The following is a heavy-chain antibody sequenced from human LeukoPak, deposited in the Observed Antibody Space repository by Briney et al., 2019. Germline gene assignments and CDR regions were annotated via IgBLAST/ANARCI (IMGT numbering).Heavy chain of an antibody. CDR3: ARHYSSDPFDY. Sequence: SETLSLTCTVSGASISSYYWSWIRQPPGKGLEWIGYIYYSGSTNCNPSLKSRVSLSVDTSKGQFSLKLSSVTAADTAVYYCARHYSSDPFDYWGQGTLVTVSS. CDR2: IYYSGST. V-gene: IGHV4-59*01. D-gene: IGHD6-19*01. J-gene: IGHJ4*02. CDR1: GASISSYY.